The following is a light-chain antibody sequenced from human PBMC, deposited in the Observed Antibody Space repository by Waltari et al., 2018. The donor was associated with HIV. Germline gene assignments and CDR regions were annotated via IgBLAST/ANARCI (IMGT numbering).Light chain of an antibody. CDR3: TSYTTTNTWV. CDR1: DTDVGTYNY. V-gene: IGLV2-14*01. J-gene: IGLJ3*02. CDR2: EVS. Sequence: QSALTQPASVSGSPGQSITISCTGTDTDVGTYNYVSWFQHHPGKAPKLIISEVSNRPSGVSHRFSGSKSGNTASLIISGLQAEDEASYCCTSYTTTNTWVFGGGTNLTVL.